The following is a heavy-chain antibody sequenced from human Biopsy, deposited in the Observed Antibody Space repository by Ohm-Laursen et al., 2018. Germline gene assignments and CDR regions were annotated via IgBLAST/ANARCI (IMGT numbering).Heavy chain of an antibody. CDR3: ARATNSTGWPYYYFYGMDV. CDR2: IHYDGET. V-gene: IGHV4-31*03. J-gene: IGHJ6*02. Sequence: TLSLTCSVSGESITRGGFYWSWVRQLPGKGLEWIAYIHYDGETFYNPSLKSRVMISRDTSKNQFSLRLTSMTVADTAMYFCARATNSTGWPYYYFYGMDVWGQGTTVTVSS. CDR1: GESITRGGFY. D-gene: IGHD2/OR15-2a*01.